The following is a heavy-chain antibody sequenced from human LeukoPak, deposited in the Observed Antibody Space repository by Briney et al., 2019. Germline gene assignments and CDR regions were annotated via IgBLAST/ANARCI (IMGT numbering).Heavy chain of an antibody. D-gene: IGHD6-6*01. J-gene: IGHJ4*02. V-gene: IGHV3-73*01. CDR3: TRRHSSSSDY. CDR2: IRSKANSYAT. CDR1: GFTFSGSA. Sequence: AGGSLRLSCAASGFTFSGSAMHWVRQASGKGLEWVGRIRSKANSYATAYAASVKGRFTISRDESKNTAYLQMNSLKTEGTAVYYCTRRHSSSSDYWGQGTLVTVSS.